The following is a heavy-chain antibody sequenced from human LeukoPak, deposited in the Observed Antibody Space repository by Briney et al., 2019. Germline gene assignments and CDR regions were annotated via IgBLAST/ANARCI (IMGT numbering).Heavy chain of an antibody. V-gene: IGHV4-59*08. D-gene: IGHD1-20*01. CDR1: GGSISSYY. CDR2: IYYSGST. CDR3: AAITGSLDY. J-gene: IGHJ4*02. Sequence: PSETLSLTCTVSGGSISSYYWSWIRQPPGKGLEWIGYIYYSGSTNYNPSLKSRVTISVDTSKNQFSLKLSSVTAADTAVYYCAAITGSLDYWGQGTLVTVSS.